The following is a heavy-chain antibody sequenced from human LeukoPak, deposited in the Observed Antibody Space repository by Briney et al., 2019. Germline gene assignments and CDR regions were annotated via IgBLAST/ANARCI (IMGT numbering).Heavy chain of an antibody. D-gene: IGHD3-16*01. CDR1: GFTFSSYG. CDR2: ISSSISTI. Sequence: GRCLRLSCAASGFTFSSYGMHWVRQAPGKGLEWVSYISSSISTIYYADSVKGRFTISRDNAKNSLYLQMNSLRDEDTALYYCARASRGGYYYGIDVWGRGTTVTVSS. CDR3: ARASRGGYYYGIDV. V-gene: IGHV3-48*02. J-gene: IGHJ6*02.